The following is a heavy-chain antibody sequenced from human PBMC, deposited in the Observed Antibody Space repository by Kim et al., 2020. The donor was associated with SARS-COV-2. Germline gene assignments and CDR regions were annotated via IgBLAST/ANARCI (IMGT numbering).Heavy chain of an antibody. Sequence: SETLSLTCTVSGGSISSSSYYWGWIRQPPGKGLEWIGSIYYSGSTYYNPSLKSRVTISVDTSKNQFSLKLSSVTAADTAVYYCARLTLDYSNYGYYYGMDVWGQGTTVTVSS. D-gene: IGHD4-4*01. CDR3: ARLTLDYSNYGYYYGMDV. CDR1: GGSISSSSYY. J-gene: IGHJ6*02. V-gene: IGHV4-39*01. CDR2: IYYSGST.